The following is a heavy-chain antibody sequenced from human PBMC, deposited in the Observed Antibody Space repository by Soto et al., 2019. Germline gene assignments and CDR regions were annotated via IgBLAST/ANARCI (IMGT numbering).Heavy chain of an antibody. CDR2: IIPILGIA. D-gene: IGHD6-13*01. V-gene: IGHV1-69*02. J-gene: IGHJ6*02. Sequence: QVQLVQSGAEVKKPGSSVKVSCKASGGTFSSYTISWVRQAPGQGLEWMGRIIPILGIANYAQKFQGRVTMTXXNXTXXAYMELSSGRSEDTAVYYCAIYSSSWGYDYCGMDVWGQGTTVTVSS. CDR1: GGTFSSYT. CDR3: AIYSSSWGYDYCGMDV.